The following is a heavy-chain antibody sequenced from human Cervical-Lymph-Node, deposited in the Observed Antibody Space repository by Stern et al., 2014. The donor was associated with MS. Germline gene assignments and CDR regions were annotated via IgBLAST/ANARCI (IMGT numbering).Heavy chain of an antibody. CDR2: IYSDWIT. V-gene: IGHV4-59*01. D-gene: IGHD1-26*01. J-gene: IGHJ5*01. Sequence: QVQLQESGPGLVKPSETVSLTCTVSGGSMSSKYWNWIRKPPGKGLEWIGYIYSDWITNYNPSLKSRVVISLDKSTNQFSLSLTSVTAADTAVYYCARVTGRGTRQNWFDSWGQGTLVTVSS. CDR1: GGSMSSKY. CDR3: ARVTGRGTRQNWFDS.